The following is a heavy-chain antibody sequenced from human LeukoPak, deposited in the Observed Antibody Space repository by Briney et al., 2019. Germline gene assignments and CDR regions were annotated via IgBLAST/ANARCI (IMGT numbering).Heavy chain of an antibody. CDR3: ARERPSYYDILTGYYPRSLPYYFDY. D-gene: IGHD3-9*01. CDR2: IYTSGST. Sequence: ASETLSLTCTVSGGSISSYYWSWIRQPAGKGLEWIGRIYTSGSTNYNPSLKSRVTMSVDTSRNQFSLKLSSVTAADTPVYYCARERPSYYDILTGYYPRSLPYYFDYWGQGTLVTVSS. J-gene: IGHJ4*02. CDR1: GGSISSYY. V-gene: IGHV4-4*07.